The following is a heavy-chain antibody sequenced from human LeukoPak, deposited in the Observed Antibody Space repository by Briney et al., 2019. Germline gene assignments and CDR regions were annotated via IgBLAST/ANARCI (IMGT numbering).Heavy chain of an antibody. J-gene: IGHJ4*02. D-gene: IGHD5-12*01. CDR2: ISSSSSTI. V-gene: IGHV3-48*04. CDR1: GFTFSSYG. CDR3: AREGAYSGYDWVDY. Sequence: PGGSLRLSCAASGFTFSSYGMTWVRQAPGKGLEWVSYISSSSSTIYYADSVKGRFTISRDNAKNSLYLQMNSLRAEDTAVYYCAREGAYSGYDWVDYWGQGTLVTVSS.